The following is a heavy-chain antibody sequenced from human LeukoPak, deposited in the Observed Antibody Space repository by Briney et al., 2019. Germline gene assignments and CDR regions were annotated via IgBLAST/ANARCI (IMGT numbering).Heavy chain of an antibody. CDR3: ARDRVGAHSLVALDP. CDR1: GFTVSNDY. J-gene: IGHJ5*02. CDR2: IYGDGTT. D-gene: IGHD3-16*01. Sequence: GGSLRLSCAASGFTVSNDYMAWVRQAPGRGLEWVSLIYGDGTTFYTDSVKGRFTISRDNFKNTLYLQMSSLRPEDTALYYCARDRVGAHSLVALDPWGQGTLVTVSS. V-gene: IGHV3-66*02.